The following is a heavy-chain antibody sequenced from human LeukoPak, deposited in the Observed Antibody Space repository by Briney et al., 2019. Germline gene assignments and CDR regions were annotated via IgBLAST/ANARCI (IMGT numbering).Heavy chain of an antibody. J-gene: IGHJ3*02. Sequence: APVKVSCKASGHTFTSYGISWVRQAPGQGLEWMGWISAYNGNTNYAQKLQGRVTMTTDTSTSTAYMELRSLRSDDTAVYYCARRYCSSTSCLNDAFDIWGQGTMVTVSS. CDR2: ISAYNGNT. D-gene: IGHD2-2*01. V-gene: IGHV1-18*01. CDR1: GHTFTSYG. CDR3: ARRYCSSTSCLNDAFDI.